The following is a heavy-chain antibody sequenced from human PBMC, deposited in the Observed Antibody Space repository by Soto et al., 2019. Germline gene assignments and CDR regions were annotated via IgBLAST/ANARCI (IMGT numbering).Heavy chain of an antibody. CDR2: ISYDGSNK. Sequence: QVQLVEPGGDVVQPGRSLRLSCAASGFTFSSYAMHWVRQAPGKGLEWVAVISYDGSNKYYADSVKGRFTISRDNSKYTLYLQMNSLRAEDTAVYYCARQWLDAFDIWGQGTMVTVSS. CDR1: GFTFSSYA. J-gene: IGHJ3*02. CDR3: ARQWLDAFDI. D-gene: IGHD6-19*01. V-gene: IGHV3-30-3*01.